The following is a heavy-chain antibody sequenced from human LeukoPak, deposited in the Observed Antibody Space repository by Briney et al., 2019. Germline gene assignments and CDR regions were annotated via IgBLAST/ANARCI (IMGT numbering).Heavy chain of an antibody. V-gene: IGHV3-21*01. CDR3: AIHRRNSGAFDI. CDR1: GFTFSSYS. D-gene: IGHD1-7*01. Sequence: TGGSLRLSCAASGFTFSSYSMNWVRQAPGKGLEWVSSISSSSSYIYYADSVKGRFTIPRDNAKNSLYLQMNSLRAEDTAVYYRAIHRRNSGAFDIWGQGTMVTVSS. CDR2: ISSSSSYI. J-gene: IGHJ3*02.